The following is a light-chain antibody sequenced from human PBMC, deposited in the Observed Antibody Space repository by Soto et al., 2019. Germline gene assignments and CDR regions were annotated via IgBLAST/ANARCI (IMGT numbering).Light chain of an antibody. J-gene: IGLJ2*01. CDR1: SSNIGAGHA. CDR3: CSYAGRSTLI. Sequence: QSVLTQPPSVSGAPWQRVTISCTGTSSNIGAGHAVHWYRQFPGAAPKLLIYGDTHRPSGVPDRFSGSKSATSASLVITGLQAEDEADYFCCSYAGRSTLIFGGGTKVTVL. V-gene: IGLV1-40*01. CDR2: GDT.